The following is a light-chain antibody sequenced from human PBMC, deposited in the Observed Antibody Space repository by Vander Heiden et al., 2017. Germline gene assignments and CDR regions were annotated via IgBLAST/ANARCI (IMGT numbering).Light chain of an antibody. V-gene: IGLV7-43*01. CDR3: LLYDGGGWV. CDR1: TGGVTSGYY. Sequence: QTVVTQEPSLTVSLGGTVTLTCASSTGGVTSGYYPNWFQQKPGQAPRPLIYSISSKHSWTPARFSGSLLGGKAALTLSGVQPEDEAEYYCLLYDGGGWVFGGGTKLTVL. CDR2: SIS. J-gene: IGLJ3*02.